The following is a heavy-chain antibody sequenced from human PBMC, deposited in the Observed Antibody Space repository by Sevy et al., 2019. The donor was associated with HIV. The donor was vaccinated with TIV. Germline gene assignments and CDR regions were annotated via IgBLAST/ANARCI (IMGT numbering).Heavy chain of an antibody. CDR2: IYYSGST. J-gene: IGHJ5*02. D-gene: IGHD6-19*01. CDR3: ARVTWYTSGWYWFEP. Sequence: SETLSLTCTVSGGSISRSNYYWGWIRQPPGKGLEWIGSIYYSGSTYYKPSLKSRVTISVDTSKNQFSLKLSSMTAADTAVYYCARVTWYTSGWYWFEPWGQGTLVTVSS. CDR1: GGSISRSNYY. V-gene: IGHV4-39*01.